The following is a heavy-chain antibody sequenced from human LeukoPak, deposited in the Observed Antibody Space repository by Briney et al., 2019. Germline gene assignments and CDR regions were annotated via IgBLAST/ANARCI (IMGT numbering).Heavy chain of an antibody. CDR1: GFTFSSYS. D-gene: IGHD6-6*01. CDR3: ARLDGAARAFDY. Sequence: GGSLRLSCAVSGFTFSSYSMNWVRQAPGKGLEWVSFISSGRTSIYYADSVKGRFTISRDNAKNSLYLQMNSLRAEDTAVYYCARLDGAARAFDYWGQGTLVTVSS. J-gene: IGHJ4*02. CDR2: ISSGRTSI. V-gene: IGHV3-21*01.